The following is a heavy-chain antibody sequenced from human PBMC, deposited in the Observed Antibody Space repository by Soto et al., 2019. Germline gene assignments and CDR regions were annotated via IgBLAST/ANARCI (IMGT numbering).Heavy chain of an antibody. CDR2: IYYSGST. Sequence: PSETLSLTCTVSGGSISSYYWSWIRQPPGKGLEWIWYIYYSGSTNYNPSLKSRVTISVDTSKNQFSLKLSSVTAADTAIYYCARDAVGATHFDYWGQGAPVTVSS. V-gene: IGHV4-59*01. CDR3: ARDAVGATHFDY. D-gene: IGHD1-26*01. J-gene: IGHJ4*02. CDR1: GGSISSYY.